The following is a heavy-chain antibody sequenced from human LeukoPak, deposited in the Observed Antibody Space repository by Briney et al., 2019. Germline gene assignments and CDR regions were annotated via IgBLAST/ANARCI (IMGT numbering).Heavy chain of an antibody. V-gene: IGHV3-21*01. J-gene: IGHJ4*02. CDR3: ARDRSTGSYFYFDY. D-gene: IGHD6-19*01. Sequence: GGSLRLSCAASGFTFSSYSMNWVRQAPGKGLEWVSSISSSSTYIYHADSVKGRFTISRDNSKNTLYLQMNSLRAEDTAVYYCARDRSTGSYFYFDYWGQGTLVTVSS. CDR2: ISSSSTYI. CDR1: GFTFSSYS.